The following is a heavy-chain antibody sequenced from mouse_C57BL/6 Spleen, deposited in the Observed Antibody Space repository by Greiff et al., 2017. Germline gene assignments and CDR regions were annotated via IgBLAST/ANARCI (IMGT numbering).Heavy chain of an antibody. CDR3: AGDHDGYCFAY. CDR2: INYDGSST. V-gene: IGHV5-16*01. Sequence: DVKLVESEGGLVQPGSSMKLSCTASGFTFRDYYMAWVRQVPEKGLEWVANINYDGSSTYYLDSLKSRFIISRDNAKNILYLQMISLKSEDTATYYCAGDHDGYCFAYWRQGTPRTAST. J-gene: IGHJ2*01. CDR1: GFTFRDYY. D-gene: IGHD2-3*01.